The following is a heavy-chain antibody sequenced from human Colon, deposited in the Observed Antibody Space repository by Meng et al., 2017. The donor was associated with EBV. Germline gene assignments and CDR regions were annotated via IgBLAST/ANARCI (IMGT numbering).Heavy chain of an antibody. V-gene: IGHV4-34*01. CDR2: MNQSGST. CDR1: GGPSSNFY. Sequence: QGQLKQWGAGLLKPSETLSLTCAVYGGPSSNFYWSWIRQPPGKGLEWIGEMNQSGSTNYNPSLKSRVTISVDASKNQFSLKLSSVTAADTAVYYCARAWGYCSSGSCRTGWGQGTLVTVSS. CDR3: ARAWGYCSSGSCRTG. J-gene: IGHJ4*02. D-gene: IGHD2-15*01.